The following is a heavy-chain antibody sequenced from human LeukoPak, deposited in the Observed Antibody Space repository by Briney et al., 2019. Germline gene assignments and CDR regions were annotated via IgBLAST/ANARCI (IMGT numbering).Heavy chain of an antibody. V-gene: IGHV3-9*01. J-gene: IGHJ4*02. Sequence: GGSQRLSCAASGFTLGDYDIHWVRQAPGKGPEWVSSISSNSDTIAYAEPVKGRFTVSRDNTINSLYLQMDSLRVEDTALYYCLTSSFDHWGQGTLVTVST. CDR2: ISSNSDTI. CDR1: GFTLGDYD. CDR3: LTSSFDH.